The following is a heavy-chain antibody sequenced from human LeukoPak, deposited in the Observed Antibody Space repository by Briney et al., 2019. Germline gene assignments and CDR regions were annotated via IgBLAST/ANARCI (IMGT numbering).Heavy chain of an antibody. Sequence: SETLSLTCTVSGGSISSYYWSWIRQPPGKGLEWIGYIYYSGSTNYNPSLKSRVTISVDTSKTQFSLKLSSVTAADTAVYYCARLPYYYDSSGYYSDYYYYGMDVWGQGTTVTVSS. J-gene: IGHJ6*02. V-gene: IGHV4-59*08. CDR2: IYYSGST. CDR1: GGSISSYY. CDR3: ARLPYYYDSSGYYSDYYYYGMDV. D-gene: IGHD3-22*01.